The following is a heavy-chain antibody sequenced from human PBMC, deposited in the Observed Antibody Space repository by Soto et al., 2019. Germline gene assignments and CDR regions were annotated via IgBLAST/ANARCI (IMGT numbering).Heavy chain of an antibody. CDR3: TRDPVPDSSGYFPFDY. CDR1: GFRFSTYS. Sequence: EVQLVESGGGLVKPGGSLRLSCAASGFRFSTYSMNWVRQAPGKGLEWVASISTTNSYIYYADSVRGRFTISRDNAKNSLVLQMNSRRADDTAVYYCTRDPVPDSSGYFPFDYWGQGTLVTVSS. J-gene: IGHJ4*02. V-gene: IGHV3-21*01. CDR2: ISTTNSYI. D-gene: IGHD3-22*01.